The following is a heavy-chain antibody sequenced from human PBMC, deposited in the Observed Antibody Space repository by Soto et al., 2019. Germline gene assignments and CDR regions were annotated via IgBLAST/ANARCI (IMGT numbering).Heavy chain of an antibody. J-gene: IGHJ4*02. D-gene: IGHD4-17*01. CDR3: ALSHTVTTDY. CDR1: GLPFTNYW. Sequence: PGGSLRLSCAASGLPFTNYWMHWVRQAPGKGLVWVSRINSDEGTTNYADSVKGRFTISRDNAKNTLYLQMNSLRAEDTAVYYCALSHTVTTDYWGQGTLVTVSS. V-gene: IGHV3-74*01. CDR2: INSDEGTT.